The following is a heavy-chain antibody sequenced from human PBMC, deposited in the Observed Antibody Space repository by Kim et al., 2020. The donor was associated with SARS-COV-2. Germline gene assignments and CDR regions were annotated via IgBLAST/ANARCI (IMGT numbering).Heavy chain of an antibody. CDR1: GYTFTSYY. J-gene: IGHJ4*02. Sequence: ASVKVSCKASGYTFTSYYMHWVRQAPGQGLEWMGIINPSGGSTSYAQKFQGRVTMTRDTSTSTVYMELSSLRSEDTAVYYCARDAYCGGDCYSYYFDYWGQGTLVTVSS. V-gene: IGHV1-46*01. D-gene: IGHD2-21*01. CDR3: ARDAYCGGDCYSYYFDY. CDR2: INPSGGST.